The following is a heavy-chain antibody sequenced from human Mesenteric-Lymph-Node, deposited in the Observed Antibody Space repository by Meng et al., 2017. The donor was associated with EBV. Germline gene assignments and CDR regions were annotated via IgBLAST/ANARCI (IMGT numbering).Heavy chain of an antibody. J-gene: IGHJ4*02. CDR1: GYTIPSDY. D-gene: IGHD4-17*01. CDR2: LNPDGGST. Sequence: QVLLGQSGAVLRRSGADVSVSCKASGYTIPSDYIPWGRQAPGQGLEWMGVLNPDGGSTTYAQKFQGRVTMTTASSTVYMALSSLTSEDTAVYYCAREGNYGQDHALFDYWGQGTLVTVSS. CDR3: AREGNYGQDHALFDY. V-gene: IGHV1-46*01.